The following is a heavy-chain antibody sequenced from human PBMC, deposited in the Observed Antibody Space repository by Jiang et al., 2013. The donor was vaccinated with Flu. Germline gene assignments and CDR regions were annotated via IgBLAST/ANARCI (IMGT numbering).Heavy chain of an antibody. CDR3: ARESGAGRDYAFDI. CDR1: GGSISSGDYY. J-gene: IGHJ3*02. D-gene: IGHD3-10*01. Sequence: GLVKPSQTLSLTCTVSGGSISSGDYYWSWIRQPPGKGLEWIGYIYYSGSTYYNPSLKSRVTISVDTSKNQFSLKLSSVTAADTAVYYCARESGAGRDYAFDIWGQGTMVTVSS. V-gene: IGHV4-30-4*01. CDR2: IYYSGST.